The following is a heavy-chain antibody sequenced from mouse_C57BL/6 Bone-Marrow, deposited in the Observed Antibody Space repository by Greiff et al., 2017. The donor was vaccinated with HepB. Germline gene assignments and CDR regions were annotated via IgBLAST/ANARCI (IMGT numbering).Heavy chain of an antibody. J-gene: IGHJ3*01. Sequence: DVKLVESGGDLVKPGGSLKLSCAASGFTFSSYGMSWVRQTPDKRLEWVATISSGGSYTYYPDSVKGRFTISRDNAKNTLYLQMSSLKSEDTAMYYCARQLRLRPWFAYWGQGTLVTVSA. CDR1: GFTFSSYG. V-gene: IGHV5-6*02. CDR2: ISSGGSYT. D-gene: IGHD3-2*02. CDR3: ARQLRLRPWFAY.